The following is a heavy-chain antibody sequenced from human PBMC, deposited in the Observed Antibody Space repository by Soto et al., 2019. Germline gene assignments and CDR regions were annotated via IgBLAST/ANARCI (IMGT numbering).Heavy chain of an antibody. D-gene: IGHD5-18*01. J-gene: IGHJ5*02. V-gene: IGHV4-30-2*01. CDR1: GGSISSGGYS. CDR3: ASALSARGYSYGYEWWFDP. Sequence: SETLSLTCAVSGGSISSGGYSWSWIRQPPGKGLEWIGYIYHSGSTYYNPSLKSRVTISVDRSKNQFSLKLSSVTAADTAVYYCASALSARGYSYGYEWWFDPWGQGTLVTVSS. CDR2: IYHSGST.